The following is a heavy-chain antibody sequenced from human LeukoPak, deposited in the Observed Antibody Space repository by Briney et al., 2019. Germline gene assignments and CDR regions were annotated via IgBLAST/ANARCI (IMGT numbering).Heavy chain of an antibody. CDR3: TRDHRDDWNPGYYFDY. CDR1: GFAFGDFA. Sequence: TGGSLRLSCTASGFAFGDFAMNWVRQAPGKGLEWVGFIKTKLYGGTTEYAASVKGRFTISRDDSKAIAYLQMNSLKTEDTAVYSCTRDHRDDWNPGYYFDYWGQGTLVTVSS. CDR2: IKTKLYGGTT. D-gene: IGHD1-1*01. J-gene: IGHJ4*02. V-gene: IGHV3-49*04.